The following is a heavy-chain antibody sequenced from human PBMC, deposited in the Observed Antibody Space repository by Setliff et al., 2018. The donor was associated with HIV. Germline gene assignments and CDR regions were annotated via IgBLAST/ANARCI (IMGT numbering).Heavy chain of an antibody. D-gene: IGHD6-13*01. CDR3: ARGGSSWYYGKGPWLDYFDY. Sequence: GGSMRLSCAASGFTFSDSNMNWVRQTPGKGLEWLSHISNGSPTIYYADSVKGRFTISRDNAKNSLYLQMNSLRAEDTAVYYCARGGSSWYYGKGPWLDYFDYWGQGTTVTVSS. V-gene: IGHV3-48*03. J-gene: IGHJ4*03. CDR1: GFTFSDSN. CDR2: ISNGSPTI.